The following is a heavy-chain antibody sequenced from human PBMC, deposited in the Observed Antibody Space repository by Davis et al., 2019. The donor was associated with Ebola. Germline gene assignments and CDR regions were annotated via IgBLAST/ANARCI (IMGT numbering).Heavy chain of an antibody. CDR3: ARGQSGSDYSLWQY. Sequence: SETLSLTCAVHGGSFSGYYWSWIRQPPGKGLEWIGEMDHSGNTNYNPSLKSRVTISIETSKKQISLNLTSVTAADTAVYYCARGQSGSDYSLWQYWGQGTLVTVSS. V-gene: IGHV4-34*01. CDR1: GGSFSGYY. J-gene: IGHJ4*02. CDR2: MDHSGNT. D-gene: IGHD3-10*01.